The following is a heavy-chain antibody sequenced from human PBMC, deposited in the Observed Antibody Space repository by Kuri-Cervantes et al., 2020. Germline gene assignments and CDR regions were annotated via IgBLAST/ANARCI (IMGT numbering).Heavy chain of an antibody. V-gene: IGHV1-3*01. CDR2: SNAGNGNT. Sequence: ASVKVSCKATGYTFTSYAIHWVSQAPAQRLECMGWSNAGNGNTKYSQKFQGRVTITRDTSTSTAYMELRRLRSDDTAVYYCARDRDTYYYDSSGYPDAFDIWGQGTMVTVSS. J-gene: IGHJ3*02. CDR3: ARDRDTYYYDSSGYPDAFDI. CDR1: GYTFTSYA. D-gene: IGHD3-22*01.